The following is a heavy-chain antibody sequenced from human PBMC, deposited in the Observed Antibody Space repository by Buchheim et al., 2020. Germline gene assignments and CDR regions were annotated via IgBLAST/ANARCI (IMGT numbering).Heavy chain of an antibody. V-gene: IGHV3-15*01. Sequence: EVQLVESGGGLVKPGGSLGLSCAASGFIFTNAWMSWVRQAPGQGLEWVGRIKSKADGGTQDYAATVKGRFTISRDDSKNTLFLQMNSLKTEDTGVYYCTTSRGRYLNMDVWGQGTT. J-gene: IGHJ6*02. CDR3: TTSRGRYLNMDV. CDR1: GFIFTNAW. CDR2: IKSKADGGTQ. D-gene: IGHD1-1*01.